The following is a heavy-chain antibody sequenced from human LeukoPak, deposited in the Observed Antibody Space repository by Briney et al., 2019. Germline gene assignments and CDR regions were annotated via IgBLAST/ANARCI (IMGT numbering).Heavy chain of an antibody. J-gene: IGHJ4*01. CDR2: MNPNSGNT. CDR1: GYTFTSYD. D-gene: IGHD6-19*01. Sequence: ASVKVSCKASGYTFTSYDINWVRQATGQGLEWMGWMNPNSGNTGYAQKFQGRVTMTRNTSISTAYMELSSLRSEDTAVYYCARGRRGSGWYRTLGYWGQEPWSPSPQ. V-gene: IGHV1-8*01. CDR3: ARGRRGSGWYRTLGY.